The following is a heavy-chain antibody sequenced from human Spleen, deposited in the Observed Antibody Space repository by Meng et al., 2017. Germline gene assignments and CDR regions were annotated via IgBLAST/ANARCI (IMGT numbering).Heavy chain of an antibody. Sequence: GGSLRLSCAASGFTFSNYWMHWVRQAPGKGLVWVSRISYGGDSTYYPDSVKGRFTVSRDNSKNTLFLHMNSLRAEDTAIYYCAKESRLDFDSWGQGTLVTVSS. CDR3: AKESRLDFDS. J-gene: IGHJ4*02. D-gene: IGHD2-2*01. CDR1: GFTFSNYW. V-gene: IGHV3-23*01. CDR2: ISYGGDST.